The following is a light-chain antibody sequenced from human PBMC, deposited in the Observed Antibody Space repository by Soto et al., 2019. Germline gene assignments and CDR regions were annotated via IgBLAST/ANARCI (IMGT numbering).Light chain of an antibody. V-gene: IGKV3-20*01. J-gene: IGKJ1*01. CDR3: QQYRSWPRT. CDR2: GAS. CDR1: QSVSNNY. Sequence: EIVLTQSPGTLSLSPGERATLSCRASQSVSNNYLAWYQQKPGQAPRLLIYGASTRATDMPGTFSGRGSGTEFTLTIPSLRPEDFGVYYCQQYRSWPRTFGQGTKVDIK.